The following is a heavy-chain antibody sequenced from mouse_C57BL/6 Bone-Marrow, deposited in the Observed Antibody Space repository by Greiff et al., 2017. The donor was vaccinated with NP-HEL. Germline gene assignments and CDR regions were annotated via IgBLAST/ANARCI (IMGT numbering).Heavy chain of an antibody. D-gene: IGHD1-1*01. CDR1: GFNIKTTY. CDR3: ARWGTTVVADWYFDV. J-gene: IGHJ1*03. CDR2: IDPANGNT. Sequence: VQLQQSVAELVRPGASVKLSCTASGFNIKTTYMHWVKQRPEQGLEWIGRIDPANGNTKYAPKFQGKATITADTSSNTAYLQLSSLTSEDTAIYYCARWGTTVVADWYFDVWGTGTTVTVSS. V-gene: IGHV14-3*01.